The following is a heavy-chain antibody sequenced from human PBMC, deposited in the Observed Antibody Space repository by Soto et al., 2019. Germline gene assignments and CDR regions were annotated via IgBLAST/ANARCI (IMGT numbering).Heavy chain of an antibody. V-gene: IGHV3-74*01. Sequence: GGSLRLSCAASGFTFSSYWMHWVRQAPGKGLVWVSRINSDGSSTSYADSVKGRFTISRDNAKNTLYLQMNSLRAEDTAVYYCARAKFGVVNYYYYYYMDVWGKGTTVTVSS. CDR1: GFTFSSYW. J-gene: IGHJ6*03. CDR3: ARAKFGVVNYYYYYYMDV. D-gene: IGHD3-3*01. CDR2: INSDGSST.